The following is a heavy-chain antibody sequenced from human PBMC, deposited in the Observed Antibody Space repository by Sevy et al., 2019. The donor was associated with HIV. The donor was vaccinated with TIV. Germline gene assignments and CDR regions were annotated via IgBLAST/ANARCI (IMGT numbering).Heavy chain of an antibody. D-gene: IGHD1-26*01. CDR1: GGSITSLY. CDR3: AGENAWGRGYS. J-gene: IGHJ4*02. CDR2: IYYNGHI. Sequence: SETLSLTCTVSGGSITSLYWNWIRQPPGKGLEWIANIYYNGHINYNPSLKSRVTLSLDTFMNQCSLRLSSVTAADTAMYYCAGENAWGRGYSWGQGSLVTVSS. V-gene: IGHV4-59*08.